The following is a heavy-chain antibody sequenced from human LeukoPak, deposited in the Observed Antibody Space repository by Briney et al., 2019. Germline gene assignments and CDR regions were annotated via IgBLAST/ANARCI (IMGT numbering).Heavy chain of an antibody. V-gene: IGHV4-39*01. J-gene: IGHJ4*02. CDR1: GASVTMGSYY. Sequence: SETLSLTCTVSGASVTMGSYYWAWIRQPPGKGLEWIGTFHFSGSTYYNPSLKSRVTISVDTSKNSVSLMLRSVTAADTAVYFCARPFQDYDKGTFFYFFDFWGQGILVTVSS. D-gene: IGHD3-22*01. CDR2: FHFSGST. CDR3: ARPFQDYDKGTFFYFFDF.